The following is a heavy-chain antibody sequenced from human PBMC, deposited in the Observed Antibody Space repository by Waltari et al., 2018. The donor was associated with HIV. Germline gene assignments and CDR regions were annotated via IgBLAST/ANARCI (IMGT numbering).Heavy chain of an antibody. J-gene: IGHJ6*02. D-gene: IGHD3-10*01. CDR2: IYSNSNT. CDR1: GFDLTSNF. Sequence: EVEVVESGGGRTQPGGALRPSCVISGFDLTSNFQRMSRPAPGKGLEWVSVIYSNSNTYYGDSGKGRFTIFRDNSKNTVYLQMNSLRAEDTAVYYCARMHRYYGSDQSRYFYFGFDVWGQGTTVTVS. CDR3: ARMHRYYGSDQSRYFYFGFDV. V-gene: IGHV3-53*01.